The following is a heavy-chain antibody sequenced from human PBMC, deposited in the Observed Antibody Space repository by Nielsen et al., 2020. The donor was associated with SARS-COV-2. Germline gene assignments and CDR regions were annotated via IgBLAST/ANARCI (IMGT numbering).Heavy chain of an antibody. CDR1: GFTFSSYG. CDR3: ARGPGYWRTYYFDY. CDR2: ISYDGSNK. V-gene: IGHV3-33*05. Sequence: GESLKISCAASGFTFSSYGMHWVRQAPGKGLEWVAVISYDGSNKYYADSVKGRFTISRDNSKNTLYLQMNSLRAEDTAVYYCARGPGYWRTYYFDYWGQGTLVTVSS. J-gene: IGHJ4*02. D-gene: IGHD1-1*01.